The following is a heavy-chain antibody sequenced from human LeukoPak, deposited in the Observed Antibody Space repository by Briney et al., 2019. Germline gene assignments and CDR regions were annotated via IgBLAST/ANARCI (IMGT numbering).Heavy chain of an antibody. CDR2: ISDDGSSK. D-gene: IGHD5-24*01. CDR3: ARVDGLDAFDI. V-gene: IGHV3-30*04. CDR1: GFTFNNHA. J-gene: IGHJ3*02. Sequence: GGSLRLSCVTSGFTFNNHAMHWVRQGPGKGLEWVAVISDDGSSKFYADSVKGRFTIFRDNSKNTLFLQINSLRPEDTAVYYCARVDGLDAFDIWGQGTLVTVSS.